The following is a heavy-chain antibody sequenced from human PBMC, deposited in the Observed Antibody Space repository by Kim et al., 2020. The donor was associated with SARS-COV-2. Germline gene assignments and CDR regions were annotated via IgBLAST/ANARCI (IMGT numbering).Heavy chain of an antibody. D-gene: IGHD4-17*01. CDR2: IDPSGGST. Sequence: ASVKVSCKASGYTFTSYYMHWVRQAPGQGLEWMGIIDPSGGSTSYAQKFQGGVTMTRDTSTSTVYMELSSLSSEDTAVYYCARRYGDYVLSYFDYWCHGTLVTVSS. V-gene: IGHV1-46*01. J-gene: IGHJ4*01. CDR3: ARRYGDYVLSYFDY. CDR1: GYTFTSYY.